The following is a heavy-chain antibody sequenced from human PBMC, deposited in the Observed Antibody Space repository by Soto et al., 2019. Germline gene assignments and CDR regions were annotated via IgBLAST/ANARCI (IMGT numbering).Heavy chain of an antibody. J-gene: IGHJ5*02. Sequence: GGSLRLSCSASEFTFSMFSMHWVRQAPGKGLEYVSGISSNGDSTYYADSVKGRFTISRDNSKNTLYLQMSSLRAVDTAVYYCVKPRSTVQIPPTWGQGTLVTVSS. CDR2: ISSNGDST. D-gene: IGHD4-17*01. V-gene: IGHV3-64D*06. CDR3: VKPRSTVQIPPT. CDR1: EFTFSMFS.